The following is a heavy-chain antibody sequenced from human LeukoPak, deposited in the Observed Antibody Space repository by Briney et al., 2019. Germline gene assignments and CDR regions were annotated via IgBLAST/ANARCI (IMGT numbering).Heavy chain of an antibody. V-gene: IGHV1-46*01. CDR3: ARDVRENYGDYIDY. J-gene: IGHJ4*02. CDR2: ISPSGGST. D-gene: IGHD4-17*01. Sequence: GASVKVSCKAFGYTFTSNYMHWVRQAPGQGPEWMGVISPSGGSTTYAQKFQGRVTLTRDMSTSTDYLELSSLRSEDTAVYYCARDVRENYGDYIDYWGQGTLVTVSS. CDR1: GYTFTSNY.